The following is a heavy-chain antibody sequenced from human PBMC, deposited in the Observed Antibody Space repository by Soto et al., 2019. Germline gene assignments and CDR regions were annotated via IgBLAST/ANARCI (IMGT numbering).Heavy chain of an antibody. Sequence: SETLSLTCTFSGFSISSYYWSLIRQPPGKGLEWIGYIYYSGSTNYNPSLKSRVTISVDTSKNQFSLKLSSVTAADTAVYYCMGYCSGGSCYRHYMDVWGKGTTVTVSS. CDR3: MGYCSGGSCYRHYMDV. CDR1: GFSISSYY. V-gene: IGHV4-59*01. D-gene: IGHD2-15*01. CDR2: IYYSGST. J-gene: IGHJ6*03.